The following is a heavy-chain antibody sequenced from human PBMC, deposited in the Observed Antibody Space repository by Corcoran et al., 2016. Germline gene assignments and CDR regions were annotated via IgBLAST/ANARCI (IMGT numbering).Heavy chain of an antibody. CDR3: ANLNSSSWFDY. CDR1: GFTFSSYG. CDR2: ISYDGSNK. Sequence: QVQLVESGGGVVQPGRSLRLSCAASGFTFSSYGMHWVRQAPGKGLEWVAVISYDGSNKYYADSVKGRFTISRDNSKNTLYLQMNSLRAEDTAEYYWANLNSSSWFDYWGQGTLVTVSS. V-gene: IGHV3-30*18. J-gene: IGHJ4*02. D-gene: IGHD6-13*01.